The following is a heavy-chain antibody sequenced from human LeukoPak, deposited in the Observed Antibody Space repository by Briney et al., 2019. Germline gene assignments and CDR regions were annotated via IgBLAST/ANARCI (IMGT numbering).Heavy chain of an antibody. CDR1: GGSISSSSYY. V-gene: IGHV4-39*01. CDR3: ARHRVSYGDYVSY. J-gene: IGHJ4*02. D-gene: IGHD4-17*01. CDR2: IYYSGST. Sequence: SQTLSLTCTVSGGSISSSSYYWGWIRQPPGKGLEWIGSIYYSGSTYYNPSLKSRVTISVDTSKNQFSLKLSSVTAADTAVYYCARHRVSYGDYVSYWGQGTLVTVSS.